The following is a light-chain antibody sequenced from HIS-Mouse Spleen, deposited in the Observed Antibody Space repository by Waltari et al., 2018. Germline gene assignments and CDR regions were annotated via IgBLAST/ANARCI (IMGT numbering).Light chain of an antibody. Sequence: SYELTQPPAVSVSPGQTARITCSGDALPTQYAFWYQQKPGQAPVLVIDKDSERPSGIPERFSGSRSGTTVTLTISGDQAEDEADYYCQSADSSGTYVVFGGGTKLTVL. J-gene: IGLJ2*01. CDR1: ALPTQY. CDR2: KDS. CDR3: QSADSSGTYVV. V-gene: IGLV3-25*03.